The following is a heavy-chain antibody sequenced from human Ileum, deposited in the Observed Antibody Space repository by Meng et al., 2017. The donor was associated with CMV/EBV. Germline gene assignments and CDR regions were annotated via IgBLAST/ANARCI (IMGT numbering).Heavy chain of an antibody. D-gene: IGHD2-2*01. Sequence: SETLSLTCTVSGGSISSSSYYWGWIRQPPGKGLEWIGSIYYSGSTYYNPSLKSRVTISVDTSKNQFSLKLSSVTAADTAVYYCAGDYQLLIPYFDYWGQGTLVTVSS. CDR2: IYYSGST. V-gene: IGHV4-39*07. J-gene: IGHJ4*02. CDR1: GGSISSSSYY. CDR3: AGDYQLLIPYFDY.